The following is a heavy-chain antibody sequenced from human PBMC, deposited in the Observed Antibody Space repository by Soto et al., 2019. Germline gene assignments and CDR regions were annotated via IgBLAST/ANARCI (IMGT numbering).Heavy chain of an antibody. D-gene: IGHD1-1*01. CDR2: VKSKTAGGTT. CDR1: DFSINNAW. J-gene: IGHJ3*02. V-gene: IGHV3-15*07. CDR3: ATSLERDAFDI. Sequence: EVQLVESGGGLVKPGGALRLSCAASDFSINNAWMNWVRQAPGDGLEWVGRVKSKTAGGTTDYAAPVKGRFTISRDDSKTTVYLQMNSLKTEDTAVYYCATSLERDAFDIWGQGTMVTVSS.